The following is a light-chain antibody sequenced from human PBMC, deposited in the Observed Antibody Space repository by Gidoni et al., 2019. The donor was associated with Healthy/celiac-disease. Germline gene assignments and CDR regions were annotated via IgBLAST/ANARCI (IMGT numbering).Light chain of an antibody. J-gene: IGKJ1*01. V-gene: IGKV2-28*01. CDR2: LGS. CDR1: QSLLQSNGYNY. CDR3: MQALQTPWT. Sequence: DIVRTQSPLSLPVTPGEPASISCRSSQSLLQSNGYNYLDWYLQKPGQSPQLLIYLGSNRASGVPDRFSGSGSGTDFTLKISRVEAEDVGVYYCMQALQTPWTFGQGTKVEIK.